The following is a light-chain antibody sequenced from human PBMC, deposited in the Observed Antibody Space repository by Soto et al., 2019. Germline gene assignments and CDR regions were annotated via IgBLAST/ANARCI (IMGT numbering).Light chain of an antibody. CDR3: SSYTSSSLYV. Sequence: QSVLTQPASVSGSPGQSITISCTGTSSDVGGYNYVSWYQQHPGKAPKLMIYDVSNRPSGVSNRFSGSKSGNTASLTIFGLQAEDEADYYCSSYTSSSLYVFGTGT. J-gene: IGLJ1*01. CDR2: DVS. V-gene: IGLV2-14*01. CDR1: SSDVGGYNY.